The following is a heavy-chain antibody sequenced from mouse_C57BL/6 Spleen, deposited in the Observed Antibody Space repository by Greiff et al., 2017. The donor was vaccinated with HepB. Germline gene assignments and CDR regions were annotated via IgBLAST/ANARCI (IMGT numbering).Heavy chain of an antibody. D-gene: IGHD1-1*01. CDR3: AREYGSIFFYAMDY. J-gene: IGHJ4*01. CDR1: GFTFSSYA. V-gene: IGHV5-4*01. CDR2: ISDGGSYT. Sequence: EVQLVESGGGLVKPGGSLKLSCAASGFTFSSYAMSWVRQTPEKRLEWVATISDGGSYTYYPDNVKGRFTISRDNAKNNLYLQMSHLKSEDTAMYYCAREYGSIFFYAMDYWGQGTSVTVSS.